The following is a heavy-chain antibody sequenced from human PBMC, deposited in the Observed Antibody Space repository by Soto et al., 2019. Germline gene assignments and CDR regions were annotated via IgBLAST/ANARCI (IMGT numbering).Heavy chain of an antibody. CDR3: ARAPFNYYDSSGSPLYYFDY. V-gene: IGHV4-31*03. CDR2: IYYSGST. Sequence: SESLSLACTVSGCSISSGGYYWSWIREHAGKGLEWIGYIYYSGSTYYNPSLKSRVTISVDTSKNQFSLKLSSVTAADTAVYYCARAPFNYYDSSGSPLYYFDYWGQGTLVTVSS. CDR1: GCSISSGGYY. D-gene: IGHD3-22*01. J-gene: IGHJ4*02.